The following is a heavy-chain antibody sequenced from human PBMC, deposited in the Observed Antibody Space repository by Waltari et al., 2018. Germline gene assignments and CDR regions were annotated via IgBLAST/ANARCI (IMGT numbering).Heavy chain of an antibody. CDR2: INPSGGST. Sequence: QVQLVQSGAEVKKPGASVKVSCKASGYTFTSYYMHWVRQAPGQGPEWMGIINPSGGSTSSAQEFQGRVTMSRETATGTVYMGLGSLGSEDTAVDYWARGDCSGGSRYEDAVYDYGREVWGQGTTVTVSS. D-gene: IGHD2-15*01. CDR3: ARGDCSGGSRYEDAVYDYGREV. V-gene: IGHV1-46*01. J-gene: IGHJ6*02. CDR1: GYTFTSYY.